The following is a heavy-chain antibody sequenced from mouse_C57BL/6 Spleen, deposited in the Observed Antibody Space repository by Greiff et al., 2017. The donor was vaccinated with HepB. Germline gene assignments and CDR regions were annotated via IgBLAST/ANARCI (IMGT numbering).Heavy chain of an antibody. V-gene: IGHV1-19*01. J-gene: IGHJ2*01. CDR2: INPYNGGT. D-gene: IGHD2-4*01. CDR1: GYTFTDYY. CDR3: ARGYYDYERDYFDY. Sequence: EVQLQQSGPVLVKPGASVKMSCKASGYTFTDYYMNWVKQSHGKSLEWIGVINPYNGGTSYNQKFKGKATLTVDKSSSTAYMELNSLTSEDSAVYYCARGYYDYERDYFDYWGQGTTLTVSS.